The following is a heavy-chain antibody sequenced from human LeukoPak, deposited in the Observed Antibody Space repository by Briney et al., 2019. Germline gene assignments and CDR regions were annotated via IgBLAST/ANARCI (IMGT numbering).Heavy chain of an antibody. Sequence: GRSLTLSCAASGFTFSSYGMHWVRRAPGKGLEWVAVISYDGSNKYYADSVKGRFTISRDNSQNTLYLQMNSLRAEDTAVYYCAKGAEAFDIWGQGTMVTVSS. CDR3: AKGAEAFDI. CDR2: ISYDGSNK. CDR1: GFTFSSYG. V-gene: IGHV3-30*18. J-gene: IGHJ3*02.